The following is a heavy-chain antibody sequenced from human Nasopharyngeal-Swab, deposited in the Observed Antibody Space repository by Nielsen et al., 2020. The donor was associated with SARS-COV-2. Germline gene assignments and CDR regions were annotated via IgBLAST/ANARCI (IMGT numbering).Heavy chain of an antibody. CDR3: ARESARLLWFGSSSFDAFDI. Sequence: GESLKISCAASGFTFTSYAMHWVRQAPGKGLEWVAVISYDGSNKYYADSVKGRFTISRDNAKNSLYLQMNSLRAEDTAVYYCARESARLLWFGSSSFDAFDIWGQGTMVTVSS. D-gene: IGHD3-10*01. J-gene: IGHJ3*02. CDR1: GFTFTSYA. CDR2: ISYDGSNK. V-gene: IGHV3-30*04.